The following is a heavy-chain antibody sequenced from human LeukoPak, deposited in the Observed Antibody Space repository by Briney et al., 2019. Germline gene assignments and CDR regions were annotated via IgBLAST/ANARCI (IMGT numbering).Heavy chain of an antibody. V-gene: IGHV1-18*01. CDR2: TSTHNGNR. D-gene: IGHD3-3*01. CDR3: ARGAGRNFWSGYCAT. Sequence: ASVKVSCKASGYTFSDFGISWVRQAPGQGLEWMGWTSTHNGNRNYLQKFQGRVTMTTDTSTSTAYMELNGLTSDDTAVYYCARGAGRNFWSGYCATWGQGTLVTVSS. J-gene: IGHJ5*02. CDR1: GYTFSDFG.